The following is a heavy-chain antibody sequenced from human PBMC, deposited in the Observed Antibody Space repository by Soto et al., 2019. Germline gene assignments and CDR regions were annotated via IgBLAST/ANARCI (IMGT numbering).Heavy chain of an antibody. CDR3: ARSVDTAMVIFY. D-gene: IGHD5-18*01. V-gene: IGHV4-39*01. CDR1: GGSISSSSYY. Sequence: SETLSLTCTVSGGSISSSSYYWGWIRQPPGKGLEWIRSIYYSGSTYYNPSLKSRVTISVDTSKNQFSLKLSSVTASYTAVYYCARSVDTAMVIFYWGQGTLVTVSS. CDR2: IYYSGST. J-gene: IGHJ4*02.